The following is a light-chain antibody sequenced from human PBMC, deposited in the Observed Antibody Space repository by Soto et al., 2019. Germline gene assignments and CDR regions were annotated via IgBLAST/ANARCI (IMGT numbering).Light chain of an antibody. CDR3: QQLNDYPIT. CDR2: AAS. CDR1: QGIKSY. Sequence: DIQLTQSPIFLSAPLGDRVTITCRASQGIKSYLAWYQQKRGKAPKLLIYAASTLQSGVPSRFSGSGSGTEFTLTIISLQPEDFATYYCQQLNDYPITFGQGTRLEIK. J-gene: IGKJ5*01. V-gene: IGKV1-9*01.